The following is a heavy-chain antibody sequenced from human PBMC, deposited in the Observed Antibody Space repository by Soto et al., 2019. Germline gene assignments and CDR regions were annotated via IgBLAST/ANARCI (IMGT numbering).Heavy chain of an antibody. Sequence: QVQLVQSETEVKKPGDSVRVSCRASGYSLTNFAMHWVRRAPGHRLEGMGWINGGNDDTRFSHEFQGRVAITRDTSATTAYRELTSVRAEDTAGACGARGTLARRKHRDFGGQGTLAIVSS. V-gene: IGHV1-3*01. CDR3: ARGTLARRKHRDF. J-gene: IGHJ4*02. CDR2: INGGNDDT. D-gene: IGHD1-7*01. CDR1: GYSLTNFA.